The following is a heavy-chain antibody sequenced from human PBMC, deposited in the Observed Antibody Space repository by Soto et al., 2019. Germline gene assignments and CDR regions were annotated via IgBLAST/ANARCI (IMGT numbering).Heavy chain of an antibody. J-gene: IGHJ6*03. CDR3: AGRIWATIVPPKDYHYYYYMDV. D-gene: IGHD5-12*01. V-gene: IGHV4-59*01. CDR2: IYYSGST. Sequence: SETLSLTCTVSGGSISSYYWSWIRQPPGKGLEWIGYIYYSGSTNYNPSLKSRVTISVDTSKNQFSLKLSSVTAADTAVYYCAGRIWATIVPPKDYHYYYYMDVWGKGTTVTVSS. CDR1: GGSISSYY.